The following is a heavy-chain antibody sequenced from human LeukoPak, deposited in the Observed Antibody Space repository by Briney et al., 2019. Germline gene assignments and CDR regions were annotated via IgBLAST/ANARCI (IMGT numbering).Heavy chain of an antibody. CDR2: ILYDGTNK. D-gene: IGHD2-2*02. CDR3: AKDRGYCSSASCYKPADY. V-gene: IGHV3-30*18. J-gene: IGHJ4*02. CDR1: GFTFNTYG. Sequence: GGSLRLSCVASGFTFNTYGMHWVRQAPGKGLEWVAVILYDGTNKNYADSVKGRFTISRDNSKNTLYLQMNSLRAEGTAVYYCAKDRGYCSSASCYKPADYWGQGTLLTVSS.